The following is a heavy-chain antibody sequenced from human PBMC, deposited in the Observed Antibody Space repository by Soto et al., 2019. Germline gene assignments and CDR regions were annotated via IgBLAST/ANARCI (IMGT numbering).Heavy chain of an antibody. Sequence: PGGSLRLSCAASGFTVSSNHMTWIRQAPGRGPEWVSTIYHGGNTYYADSVKGRFAISRDNSKNMLYLQMNSLRAEDTAVYYCATGVDTAKDGYWGQGTLVTVSS. V-gene: IGHV3-53*01. CDR1: GFTVSSNH. J-gene: IGHJ4*02. CDR2: IYHGGNT. CDR3: ATGVDTAKDGY. D-gene: IGHD5-18*01.